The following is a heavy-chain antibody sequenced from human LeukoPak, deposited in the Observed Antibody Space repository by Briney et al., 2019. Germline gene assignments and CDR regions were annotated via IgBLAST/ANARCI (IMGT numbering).Heavy chain of an antibody. CDR3: ARWMRPINLWSRLGGRFDP. CDR1: GGSFSGYY. CDR2: INHSGST. J-gene: IGHJ5*02. V-gene: IGHV4-34*01. Sequence: SETLSLTCAVYGGSFSGYYWSWIRQPPGKGLEWIGEINHSGSTNYNPSLKSRVTISVDTSKNQFSLKLSSVTAADTAVYYCARWMRPINLWSRLGGRFDPWGQGTLVTVSS. D-gene: IGHD3-10*01.